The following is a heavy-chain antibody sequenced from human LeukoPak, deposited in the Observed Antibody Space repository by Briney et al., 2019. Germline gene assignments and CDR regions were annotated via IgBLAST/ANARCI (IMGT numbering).Heavy chain of an antibody. J-gene: IGHJ6*03. D-gene: IGHD1-7*01. CDR2: ISAYNGNT. CDR1: GYTFTSYG. CDR3: ARLGTPLYYYYMDV. V-gene: IGHV1-18*01. Sequence: ASVKVSCKTSGYTFTSYGISWVRQAPGQGLEWMGWISAYNGNTNYAQKLQGRVTMTTDTSTSTTYMELRSLRSDDTAVYYCARLGTPLYYYYMDVWGKGTTVTISS.